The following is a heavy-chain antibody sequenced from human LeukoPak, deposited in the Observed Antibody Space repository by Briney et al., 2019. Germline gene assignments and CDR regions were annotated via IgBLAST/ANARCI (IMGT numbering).Heavy chain of an antibody. J-gene: IGHJ4*02. CDR2: IYYSGST. V-gene: IGHV4-39*07. Sequence: PSETLSLTCTVSGGSISSSSYYWGWIRQPPGKGLEWIGSIYYSGSTYYDPSLKSRVTISVDTSKNQFSLKLSSVTAADTAVYYCARDRGGSYALALPGYWGQGTLVTVSS. CDR3: ARDRGGSYALALPGY. CDR1: GGSISSSSYY. D-gene: IGHD1-26*01.